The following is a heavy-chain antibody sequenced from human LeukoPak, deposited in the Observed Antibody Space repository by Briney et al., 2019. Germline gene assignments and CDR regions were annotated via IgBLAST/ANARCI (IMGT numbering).Heavy chain of an antibody. CDR2: IYYSGST. V-gene: IGHV4-30-4*01. CDR3: ARERRLNYDILTEY. Sequence: NPSETLSLTCTVSGGSISSGDYYWSWIRQPPGKGLEWIGYIYYSGSTYYNPSLKSRVTISVDTSKNQFSLKLSSVTAADTAVYYCARERRLNYDILTEYWGQGTLVTVSS. D-gene: IGHD3-9*01. CDR1: GGSISSGDYY. J-gene: IGHJ4*02.